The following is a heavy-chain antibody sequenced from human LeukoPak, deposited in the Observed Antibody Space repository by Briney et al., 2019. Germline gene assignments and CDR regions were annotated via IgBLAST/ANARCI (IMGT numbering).Heavy chain of an antibody. D-gene: IGHD3-9*01. CDR1: GYYFSGFY. J-gene: IGHJ6*03. V-gene: IGHV4-34*01. Sequence: SETLSLTCVVEGYYFSGFYWTWIRQAPGKGLEWIGEISYSGSTKYNPSLKSRVTIEVDTSRKQISLNLSSVTAADTAVYYCAKVKAAHYHSVTDEYYYYLDVWGKGTTVIVSS. CDR2: ISYSGST. CDR3: AKVKAAHYHSVTDEYYYYLDV.